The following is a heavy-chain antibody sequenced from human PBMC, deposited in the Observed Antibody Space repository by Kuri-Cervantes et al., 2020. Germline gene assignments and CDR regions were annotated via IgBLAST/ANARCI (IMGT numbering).Heavy chain of an antibody. J-gene: IGHJ4*02. CDR1: GYTFTSYG. CDR3: ATVNYDFWSGMYY. V-gene: IGHV1-18*01. D-gene: IGHD3-3*01. Sequence: ASVKVSCKASGYTFTSYGISWVRQAPGQGLEWMGWISAYNGNTNYAQKFQGRVTMTEDTSTDTAYMELSSLRSEDTAVYYCATVNYDFWSGMYYWGQGTLVTVPS. CDR2: ISAYNGNT.